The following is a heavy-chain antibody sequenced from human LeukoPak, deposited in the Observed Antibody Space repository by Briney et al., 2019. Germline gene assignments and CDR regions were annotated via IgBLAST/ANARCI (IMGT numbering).Heavy chain of an antibody. D-gene: IGHD1-26*01. CDR2: INSDGSST. J-gene: IGHJ4*02. V-gene: IGHV3-74*01. CDR3: ASGGIYYGAAFEF. Sequence: QPGGSLRLSCAASGFTFSSYWMHWVRQAPGKGLVWVSRINSDGSSTRYADSVKGRFTISRDNAKNTLYLQMNSLRAEDTAFYYCASGGIYYGAAFEFWGQGTLVTVSS. CDR1: GFTFSSYW.